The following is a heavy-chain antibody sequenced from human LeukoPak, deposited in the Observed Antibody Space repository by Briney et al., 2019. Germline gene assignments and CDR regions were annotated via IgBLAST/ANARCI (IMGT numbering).Heavy chain of an antibody. Sequence: ASETLSLTCAVYGGSFSGYYWSWIRQPPGKGLEWIGEINHSGSTNYNPSLKSRVTISVDTSKNQFPLKLSSVTAADTAVYYCARGPYWNYVNWYFDLWGRGTLVTVSS. CDR2: INHSGST. D-gene: IGHD1-7*01. V-gene: IGHV4-34*01. CDR3: ARGPYWNYVNWYFDL. CDR1: GGSFSGYY. J-gene: IGHJ2*01.